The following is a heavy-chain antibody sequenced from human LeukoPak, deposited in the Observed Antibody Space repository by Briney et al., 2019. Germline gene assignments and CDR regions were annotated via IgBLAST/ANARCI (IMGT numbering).Heavy chain of an antibody. Sequence: QPSETLSLTCAVYGGSFSGYYWSWIRQPPGKGLEWIGEINHSGSTNYNPSLKSRVTISVDTSKNQFSLKLSSVTAADTAVYYCARIIIVVVPAAMDYWGQGTLVTVSS. CDR1: GGSFSGYY. CDR3: ARIIIVVVPAAMDY. D-gene: IGHD2-2*01. CDR2: INHSGST. V-gene: IGHV4-34*01. J-gene: IGHJ4*02.